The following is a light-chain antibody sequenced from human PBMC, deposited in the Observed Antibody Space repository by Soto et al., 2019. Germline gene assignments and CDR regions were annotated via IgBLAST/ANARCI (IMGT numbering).Light chain of an antibody. Sequence: QSVLTQPASVSGSPGQSITISCTGTSSDVGGYDYVSWYQLHPGKAPKLMVFEVSNRPSGVSYRFSGSKSGNTASLTISGLQAEDEADYYCNSYTSSNTLYVFGTGTKVTVL. CDR3: NSYTSSNTLYV. CDR2: EVS. CDR1: SSDVGGYDY. J-gene: IGLJ1*01. V-gene: IGLV2-14*01.